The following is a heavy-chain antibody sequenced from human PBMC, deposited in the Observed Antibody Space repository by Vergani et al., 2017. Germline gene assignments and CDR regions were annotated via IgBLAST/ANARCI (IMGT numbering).Heavy chain of an antibody. D-gene: IGHD2-15*01. CDR1: GFTVSSNY. CDR3: ARDDERYCSGGSCYAYYGMDV. V-gene: IGHV3-66*02. J-gene: IGHJ6*02. Sequence: EVQLVESGGGLVQPGGSLRLSCAASGFTVSSNYMSWVRQAPGKGLEWVSFIYSGGSTYYADSGKGRFTISRDNSKNTLYLQMNSLRAEDTAVYYCARDDERYCSGGSCYAYYGMDVWGQGTTVTVSS. CDR2: IYSGGST.